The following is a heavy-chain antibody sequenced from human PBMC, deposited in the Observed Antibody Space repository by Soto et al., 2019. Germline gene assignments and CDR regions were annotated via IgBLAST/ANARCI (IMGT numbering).Heavy chain of an antibody. CDR2: ISAYNGNT. CDR1: GYTFTSYG. D-gene: IGHD1-1*01. CDR3: ARDRPPWTTANYYYYYMDV. J-gene: IGHJ6*03. Sequence: GASVKVSCKASGYTFTSYGISWVRQAPGQGLEWMGWISAYNGNTNYAQKLQGRVTMTTDTSTSTAYMELRSLRSDDTAVYYCARDRPPWTTANYYYYYMDVWGKGTTVTVSS. V-gene: IGHV1-18*01.